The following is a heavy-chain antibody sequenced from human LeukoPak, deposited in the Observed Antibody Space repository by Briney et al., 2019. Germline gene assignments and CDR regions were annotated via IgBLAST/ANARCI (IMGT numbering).Heavy chain of an antibody. D-gene: IGHD2-21*01. CDR1: GFTFRSFA. J-gene: IGHJ6*03. CDR2: IIGSGRTT. Sequence: GSLRLSCAASGFTFRSFAMSWVRQAPGKGLEWVSGIIGSGRTTFCADSVKGRFTISRDNSKNTLYLQMNSLRAEDTAIYYCAKKEGDTYFSWYMDVWGKGTTVTVSS. V-gene: IGHV3-23*01. CDR3: AKKEGDTYFSWYMDV.